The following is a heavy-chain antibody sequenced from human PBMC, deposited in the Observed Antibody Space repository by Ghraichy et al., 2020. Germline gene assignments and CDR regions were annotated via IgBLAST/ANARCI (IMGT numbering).Heavy chain of an antibody. CDR1: GFTFSSYA. CDR3: AKDLSQWLVGGSAFDI. D-gene: IGHD6-19*01. CDR2: ISGSGGST. Sequence: GGSLRLSCAASGFTFSSYAMSWVRQAPGKGLEWVSAISGSGGSTYYADSVKGRFTISRDNSKNTLYLQMNSLRAEDTAVYYCAKDLSQWLVGGSAFDIWGQGTMVTVSS. J-gene: IGHJ3*02. V-gene: IGHV3-23*01.